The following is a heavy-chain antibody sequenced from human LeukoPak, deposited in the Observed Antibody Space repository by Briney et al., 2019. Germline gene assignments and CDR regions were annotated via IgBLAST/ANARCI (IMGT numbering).Heavy chain of an antibody. Sequence: GGSLRLSCAASGFTFSNAWMNWVRQAPGKGLEWVGRIKSKTDGGTTDYAAPVKGRFTISRDDSKNTLYLQMNSLRAEDTAVYYCARESAGYSSGWYKADYFDYWGQGTLVTVSS. D-gene: IGHD6-19*01. V-gene: IGHV3-15*07. CDR3: ARESAGYSSGWYKADYFDY. CDR1: GFTFSNAW. J-gene: IGHJ4*02. CDR2: IKSKTDGGTT.